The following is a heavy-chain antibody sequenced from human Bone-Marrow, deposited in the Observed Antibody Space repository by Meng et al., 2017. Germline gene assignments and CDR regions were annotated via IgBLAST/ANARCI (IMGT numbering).Heavy chain of an antibody. CDR2: INAGNGNT. CDR3: ARLGSSFDY. Sequence: VKLWQSVAEVKKPGASVKVSCQASGYTFTSYAMHWVRQAPGQRLEWMGWINAGNGNTKYSQKFQGRVTITRDTSASTAYMELSSLRSEDTAVYYCARLGSSFDYWGQGTLVTVSS. D-gene: IGHD2-2*01. J-gene: IGHJ4*02. CDR1: GYTFTSYA. V-gene: IGHV1-3*01.